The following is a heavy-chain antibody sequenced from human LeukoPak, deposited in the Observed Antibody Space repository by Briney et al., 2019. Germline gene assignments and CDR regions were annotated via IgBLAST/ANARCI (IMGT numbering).Heavy chain of an antibody. CDR1: GGSFSGYY. Sequence: SETLSLTCAVYGGSFSGYYWSWIRQPPGKGLEWIGEINHSGSINYNPSLKSRVTISVDTSKNQFSLKLSSVTAADTAVYYCARGYDYGDHVLYNWFDPWGQGTLVTVSS. CDR2: INHSGSI. J-gene: IGHJ5*02. CDR3: ARGYDYGDHVLYNWFDP. D-gene: IGHD4-17*01. V-gene: IGHV4-34*01.